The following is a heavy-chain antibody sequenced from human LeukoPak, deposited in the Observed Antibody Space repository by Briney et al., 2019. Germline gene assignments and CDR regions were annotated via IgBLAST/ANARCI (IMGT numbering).Heavy chain of an antibody. J-gene: IGHJ4*02. V-gene: IGHV4-34*01. Sequence: SETLSLTCADYGGSFSGYYWSWVRHPPGKGLEWIGEINHSGSTNYNPSLKSRVTISVDTSKSQFSLKLSSVTAADTAVYYCARRTDSSGLDYWGQGTLVTVSS. CDR1: GGSFSGYY. CDR2: INHSGST. D-gene: IGHD3-22*01. CDR3: ARRTDSSGLDY.